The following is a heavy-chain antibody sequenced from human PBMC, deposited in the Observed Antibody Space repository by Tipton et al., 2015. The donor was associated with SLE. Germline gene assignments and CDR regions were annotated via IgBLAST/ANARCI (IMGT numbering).Heavy chain of an antibody. D-gene: IGHD3-16*01. Sequence: SLRLSCAASGFTFSSYWMHWVRQAPGKGLVWVSGISWNSGSIGYADSVKGRFTISRDNAKNSLYLQMNSLRAEDTALYYCAKSGDFGVDAFDIWGQGTMVTVSS. J-gene: IGHJ3*02. V-gene: IGHV3-9*01. CDR1: GFTFSSYW. CDR2: ISWNSGSI. CDR3: AKSGDFGVDAFDI.